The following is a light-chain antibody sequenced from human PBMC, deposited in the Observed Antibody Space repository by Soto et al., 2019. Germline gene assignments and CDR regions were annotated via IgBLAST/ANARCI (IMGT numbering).Light chain of an antibody. CDR3: LQEYNYPYT. CDR1: QGIRND. Sequence: AIQMTQSLSYLSASAGDRVTITCRASQGIRNDLGWYQQKTGKDPKLLIYAASSLQSGVPPRFSGSGSGTDFNLTISRLQTEDCATYDCLQEYNYPYTFGQGTKVDIK. V-gene: IGKV1-6*01. CDR2: AAS. J-gene: IGKJ2*01.